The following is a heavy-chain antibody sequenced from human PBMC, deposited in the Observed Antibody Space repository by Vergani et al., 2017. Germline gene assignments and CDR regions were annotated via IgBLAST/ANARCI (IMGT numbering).Heavy chain of an antibody. CDR2: IWYDGSNK. V-gene: IGHV3-33*01. Sequence: QVQLVESGGGVVQPGGSLRLSCAASGFTFNSYGMHWVRQAPGKGLEWVAVIWYDGSNKYYADSVKGRFTISRDNSKNTLYLQMNSLRAEDTAVYYCARSFDRYSSSSGIDYWGQGTLVTVSS. CDR1: GFTFNSYG. CDR3: ARSFDRYSSSSGIDY. J-gene: IGHJ4*02. D-gene: IGHD6-6*01.